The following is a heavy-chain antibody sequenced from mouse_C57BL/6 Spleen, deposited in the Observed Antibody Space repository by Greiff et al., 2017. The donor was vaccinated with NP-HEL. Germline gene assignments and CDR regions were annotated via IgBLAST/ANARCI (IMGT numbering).Heavy chain of an antibody. CDR1: GYAFSSSW. J-gene: IGHJ4*01. CDR3: ARRHYDYDDGDMDY. CDR2: IYPGDGDT. V-gene: IGHV1-82*01. Sequence: QVQLKESGPELVKPGASVKISCKASGYAFSSSWMNWVKQRPGKGLEWIGRIYPGDGDTNYNGKFKGKATLTADKSSSTAYMQLSSLTSEDSAVYFCARRHYDYDDGDMDYWGQGTSVTVSS. D-gene: IGHD2-4*01.